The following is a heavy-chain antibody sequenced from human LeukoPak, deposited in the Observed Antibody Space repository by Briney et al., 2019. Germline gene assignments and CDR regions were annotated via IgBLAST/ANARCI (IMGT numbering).Heavy chain of an antibody. D-gene: IGHD1-14*01. CDR1: GFAFSNYG. J-gene: IGHJ4*02. CDR3: AKDPRNDY. V-gene: IGHV3-33*05. Sequence: PGRSLRLSCAASGFAFSNYGMHWVRQAPGQGLEWVAVISFDGTNTYYADSLKGRFTISRDNSKSTVYLQMNSLRAEDTAVYYCAKDPRNDYWGQGSLVTVSS. CDR2: ISFDGTNT.